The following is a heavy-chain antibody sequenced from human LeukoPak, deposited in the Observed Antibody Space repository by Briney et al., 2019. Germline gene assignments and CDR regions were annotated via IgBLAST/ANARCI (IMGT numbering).Heavy chain of an antibody. CDR1: GFTFSSYA. V-gene: IGHV3-23*01. J-gene: IGHJ4*02. D-gene: IGHD3-3*01. CDR3: AKDSDRSYDFWSGYYTGESDY. Sequence: GGSLRLSCAASGFTFSSYAMSWVRQAPGKGLEWVSAISGSGGSTYYADSVKGRFTISRDNSKNTLYLQMNSLRAEGTAVYYCAKDSDRSYDFWSGYYTGESDYWGQGTLVTVSS. CDR2: ISGSGGST.